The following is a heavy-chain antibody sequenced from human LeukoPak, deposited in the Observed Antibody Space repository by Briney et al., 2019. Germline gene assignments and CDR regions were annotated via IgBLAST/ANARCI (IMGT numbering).Heavy chain of an antibody. CDR2: ISGSGGST. D-gene: IGHD3-9*01. CDR1: GFTFSSYA. CDR3: AKGSGGASYYDILTGYYYTDY. J-gene: IGHJ4*02. V-gene: IGHV3-23*01. Sequence: GGSLRLSCAASGFTFSSYAMSWVRRAPGKGLEWVSAISGSGGSTYYADSVKGRFTISRDNSKNTLYLQMNSLRAEDTAVYYCAKGSGGASYYDILTGYYYTDYWGQGTLVTVSS.